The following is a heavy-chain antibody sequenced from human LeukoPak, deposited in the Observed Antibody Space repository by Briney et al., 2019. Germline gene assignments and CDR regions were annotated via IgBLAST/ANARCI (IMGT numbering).Heavy chain of an antibody. CDR2: ITPYNGDT. V-gene: IGHV1-18*01. D-gene: IGHD1-26*01. J-gene: IGHJ4*02. CDR1: GSTFITYD. Sequence: ASVKVSCKASGSTFITYDITWVRQPPGQGIELMGWITPYNGDTNYAQNLQDRVTMTTDTSTSTAYMELRSLRSDDTAVYFCARVAGVSYNYFDSWGQGTLVTVSS. CDR3: ARVAGVSYNYFDS.